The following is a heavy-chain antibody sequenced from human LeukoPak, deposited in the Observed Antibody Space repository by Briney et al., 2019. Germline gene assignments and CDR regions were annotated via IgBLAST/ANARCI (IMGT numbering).Heavy chain of an antibody. D-gene: IGHD6-13*01. J-gene: IGHJ4*02. V-gene: IGHV4-61*01. Sequence: SETLSLTCTVSGGSISSGSYYWSWIRQPPGKGLEWIGYIYYSGSTNYNPSLKSRVTISVDTSKNQFSLKLSSVTAADTAVYYCAREVVAAAGTVDYWGQGALVIVSS. CDR3: AREVVAAAGTVDY. CDR1: GGSISSGSYY. CDR2: IYYSGST.